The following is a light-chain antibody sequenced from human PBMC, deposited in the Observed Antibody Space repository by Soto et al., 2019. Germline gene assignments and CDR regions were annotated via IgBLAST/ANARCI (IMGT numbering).Light chain of an antibody. CDR1: SSDVGGYNY. J-gene: IGLJ1*01. CDR3: NSYTSSNTLYV. Sequence: QSALTQPASVSGSPGQSITISCTGTSSDVGGYNYVSWYQQHPGKAPKLMIYAVSYRPSGVSNRFSGSKSGNTASLTISGLQTEDEADYYCNSYTSSNTLYVFGTGTKVTVL. V-gene: IGLV2-14*01. CDR2: AVS.